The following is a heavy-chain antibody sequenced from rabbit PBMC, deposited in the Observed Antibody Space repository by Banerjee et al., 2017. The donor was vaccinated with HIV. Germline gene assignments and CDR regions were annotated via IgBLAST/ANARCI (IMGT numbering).Heavy chain of an antibody. D-gene: IGHD6-1*01. V-gene: IGHV1S40*01. J-gene: IGHJ4*01. CDR3: ARAKYVSPAGYGYAGFNL. Sequence: YYASWAKGRFTISKTSSTTVTLQMTSLTAADTATYFCARAKYVSPAGYGYAGFNLWGPGTLVTVS.